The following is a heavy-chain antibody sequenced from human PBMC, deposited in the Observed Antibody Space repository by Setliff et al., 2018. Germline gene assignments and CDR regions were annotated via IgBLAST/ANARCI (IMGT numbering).Heavy chain of an antibody. Sequence: SETLSLTCTVSGDSISSYYWGWIRQPPGKGLEWIGYIYYSGSTNYNPSLKSRVTMSVATFENHFSLKLNSLTAADTAVYYCARVTNWGLDLRFDPWGQGILVTV. CDR3: ARVTNWGLDLRFDP. J-gene: IGHJ5*02. V-gene: IGHV4-59*01. D-gene: IGHD7-27*01. CDR2: IYYSGST. CDR1: GDSISSYY.